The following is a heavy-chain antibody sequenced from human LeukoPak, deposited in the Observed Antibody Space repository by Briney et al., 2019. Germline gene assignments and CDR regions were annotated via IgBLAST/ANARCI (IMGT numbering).Heavy chain of an antibody. CDR2: ITSSGDAT. Sequence: PGGSLRLSCAASGFTFNIYAMSWVRQAPGKGLEWVSSITSSGDATFHAYSVKDRFTISSDSSKSTVYLQMSRLRVEDTAVYYCAKDRPNYHESNGHYYRLNGDSWGQGTLVTVSS. D-gene: IGHD3-22*01. CDR3: AKDRPNYHESNGHYYRLNGDS. V-gene: IGHV3-23*01. CDR1: GFTFNIYA. J-gene: IGHJ5*01.